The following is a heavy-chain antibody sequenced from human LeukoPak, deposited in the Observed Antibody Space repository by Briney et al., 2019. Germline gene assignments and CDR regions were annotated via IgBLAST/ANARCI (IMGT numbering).Heavy chain of an antibody. Sequence: SETLSLTCTVSGASISSYYWSWIRQPPGKGLEWIANIYHTGSTNYNPSLSSRVTISIDTAKNQFSLKLTSVTAADTAVYYCARRGRNSSGWQDYLWGQGTLVTVSS. CDR2: IYHTGST. CDR3: ARRGRNSSGWQDYL. V-gene: IGHV4-59*01. CDR1: GASISSYY. J-gene: IGHJ4*02. D-gene: IGHD6-25*01.